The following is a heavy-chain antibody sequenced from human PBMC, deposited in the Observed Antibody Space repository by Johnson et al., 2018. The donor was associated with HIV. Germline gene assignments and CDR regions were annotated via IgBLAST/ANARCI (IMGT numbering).Heavy chain of an antibody. J-gene: IGHJ3*02. CDR2: ISYDGSNK. V-gene: IGHV3-30-3*01. D-gene: IGHD1-26*01. CDR1: GFTFSSYA. Sequence: QVQLVESGGGVVQPGRSLRLSCAASGFTFSSYAMHWVRQAPGKGLEWVAVISYDGSNKYYADSVKGRFTISRDNSKNTLYLQMNSLRAEDTAVYYWAREGGALDAFDIWGQGTMVTVSS. CDR3: AREGGALDAFDI.